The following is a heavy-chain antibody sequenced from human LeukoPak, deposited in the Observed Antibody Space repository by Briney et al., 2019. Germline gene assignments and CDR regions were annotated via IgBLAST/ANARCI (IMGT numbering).Heavy chain of an antibody. CDR3: ARDQITIPDYYYYGMDV. CDR1: GYTFTGYY. D-gene: IGHD3-3*01. Sequence: ASVKVSCKASGYTFTGYYMHWVRQAPGQGLEWMGGINPNSGGTNYAQKFQGRVTMTRDTSISTAYMELSRLRSDDTAVYYCARDQITIPDYYYYGMDVWGQGTTVTVSS. J-gene: IGHJ6*02. CDR2: INPNSGGT. V-gene: IGHV1-2*02.